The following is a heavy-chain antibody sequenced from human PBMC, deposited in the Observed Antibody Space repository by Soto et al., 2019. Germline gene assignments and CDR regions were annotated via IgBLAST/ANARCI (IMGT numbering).Heavy chain of an antibody. J-gene: IGHJ4*02. CDR2: ISSSSSYI. D-gene: IGHD3-22*01. CDR1: GFTFSSYS. CDR3: ARGVTMIVVGGDFGY. V-gene: IGHV3-21*01. Sequence: GGALRLSCAASGFTFSSYSMNWVRQAPGKGLEWVSSISSSSSYIYYADSVKGRFTISRDNAKNSLYLQMNSLRAEDTAVYYCARGVTMIVVGGDFGYWGQGPWSPSHQ.